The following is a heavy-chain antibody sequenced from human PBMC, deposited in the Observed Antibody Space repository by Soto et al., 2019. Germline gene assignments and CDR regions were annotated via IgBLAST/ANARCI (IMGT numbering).Heavy chain of an antibody. J-gene: IGHJ5*02. CDR1: GYTFTSYA. CDR3: AGEDEYSSSSAECGFDP. Sequence: QVQLVQSGAEVKKPGASVKVSCKASGYTFTSYAMHWVRQAPGQRLEWMGWIKAGNGNTKYSQKFQGRVTINRDTSASTAYMELSMLLSEDTAVYYCAGEDEYSSSSAECGFDPWGQGTLVTVSS. V-gene: IGHV1-3*01. D-gene: IGHD6-6*01. CDR2: IKAGNGNT.